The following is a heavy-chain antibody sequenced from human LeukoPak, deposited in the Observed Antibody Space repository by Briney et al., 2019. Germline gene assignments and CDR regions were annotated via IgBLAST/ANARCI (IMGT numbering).Heavy chain of an antibody. CDR3: TKEVRGFSYGDN. J-gene: IGHJ4*02. D-gene: IGHD5-18*01. CDR2: ISGSGYGS. V-gene: IGHV3-23*01. CDR1: GFTFSDYV. Sequence: GGSLRLSCAASGFTFSDYVMSWVRQAPGKGLEWVAGISGSGYGSWYADSVKGRLTISRDNSRNIVFLEIQSLKVEDTAVYYCTKEVRGFSYGDNWGQGTLVIVSS.